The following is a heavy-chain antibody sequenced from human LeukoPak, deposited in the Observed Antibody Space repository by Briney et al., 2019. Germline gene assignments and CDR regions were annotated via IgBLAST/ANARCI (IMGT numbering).Heavy chain of an antibody. Sequence: GGSLRLSCAASGFIFSTYSMNCVPQAPGKGLEGGSSLSSRRDYIHYAHSVKGRFTISRDNANNSLYLQMNSLRVEDTAVYYCAREEVGGPVAYNWYFDLWGRGTLVTVSS. D-gene: IGHD2-2*01. V-gene: IGHV3-21*01. J-gene: IGHJ2*01. CDR2: LSSRRDYI. CDR3: AREEVGGPVAYNWYFDL. CDR1: GFIFSTYS.